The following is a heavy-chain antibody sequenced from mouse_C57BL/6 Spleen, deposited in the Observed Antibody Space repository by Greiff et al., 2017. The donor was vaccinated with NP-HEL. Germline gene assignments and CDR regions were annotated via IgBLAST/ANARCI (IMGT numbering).Heavy chain of an antibody. CDR2: IDPEDGDT. CDR1: GFNIKDYY. J-gene: IGHJ1*03. Sequence: DVKLQESGAELVRPGASVKLSCTASGFNIKDYYMHWVKQRPEQGLEWIGRIDPEDGDTEYAPKFQGKATMTADTSSNTAYLQLSSLTSEDTAVYYCTIYGTDWYFDVWGTGTTVTVSS. D-gene: IGHD1-1*01. V-gene: IGHV14-1*01. CDR3: TIYGTDWYFDV.